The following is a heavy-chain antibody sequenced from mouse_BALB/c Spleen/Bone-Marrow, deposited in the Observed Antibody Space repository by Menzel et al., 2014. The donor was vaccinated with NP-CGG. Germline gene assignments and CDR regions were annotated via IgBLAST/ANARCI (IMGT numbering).Heavy chain of an antibody. V-gene: IGHV1-7*01. Sequence: QVQLQQSGAELAKPGASVKMSCKASGYTFTSYWMHWVKQRPGQGLEWIGYINPSTGYTDYNQKFNDEATLTADKSSSTAYMQLRSLTSKDSAVYYCARGNPLYAMDYWGQGTSVTVSS. D-gene: IGHD2-1*01. CDR1: GYTFTSYW. J-gene: IGHJ4*01. CDR3: ARGNPLYAMDY. CDR2: INPSTGYT.